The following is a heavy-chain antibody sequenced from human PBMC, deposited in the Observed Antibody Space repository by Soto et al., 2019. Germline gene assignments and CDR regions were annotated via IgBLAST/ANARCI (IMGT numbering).Heavy chain of an antibody. J-gene: IGHJ3*02. V-gene: IGHV1-69*02. D-gene: IGHD2-15*01. CDR2: IIPILGIA. CDR1: GGTFSSYT. CDR3: ARAALDAFDI. Sequence: QVQLVQSGAEVKKPGSSVKVSCKASGGTFSSYTISWVRQAPGQGLEWMGRIIPILGIANYAQKVQGRVTITADKAPSTAYMELSSLRSEDTAVYYCARAALDAFDIWGQGTMVTVSS.